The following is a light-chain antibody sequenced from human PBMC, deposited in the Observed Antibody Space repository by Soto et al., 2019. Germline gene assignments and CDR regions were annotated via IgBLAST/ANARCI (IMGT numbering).Light chain of an antibody. CDR2: GNS. J-gene: IGLJ1*01. V-gene: IGLV1-40*01. Sequence: QSVLTQPPSVSGAPGQRVTISCTGSSSNIGAGYDVHWYQQLPGTAPKLLIYGNSNRPSGVPDRFSGSKSGTSASLAITGLQAEDEADYYCQSYDSRLSGSRVFGTGTNVTVL. CDR3: QSYDSRLSGSRV. CDR1: SSNIGAGYD.